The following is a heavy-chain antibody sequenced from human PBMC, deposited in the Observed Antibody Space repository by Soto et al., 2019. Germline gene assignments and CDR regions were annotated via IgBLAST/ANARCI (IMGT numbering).Heavy chain of an antibody. Sequence: GGSLRLSCAVSGLTFRSVWMSWVRQAPGKGLEWVATINPGGSTTDHVDSVKGRFTVSRDNARNSLYLQMDSLRVEDTAVYFCARDRAYSSFDYWGQGTPVTVSS. J-gene: IGHJ4*02. CDR1: GLTFRSVW. CDR2: INPGGSTT. D-gene: IGHD4-4*01. CDR3: ARDRAYSSFDY. V-gene: IGHV3-7*03.